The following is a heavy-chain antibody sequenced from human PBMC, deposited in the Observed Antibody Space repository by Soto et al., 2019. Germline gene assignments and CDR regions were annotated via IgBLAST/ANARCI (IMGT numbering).Heavy chain of an antibody. CDR2: MFPGDSTT. J-gene: IGHJ4*02. Sequence: LTISCKVSGFTFTAYWIGSTRQMPGKGLEWMGIMFPGDSTTRYSPSFQGQVTMSADKSISTAYLQWNSLKASDTAMYYCARVVIGYCSSTSCPADDWGQGALVTVSS. V-gene: IGHV5-51*01. D-gene: IGHD2-2*01. CDR1: GFTFTAYW. CDR3: ARVVIGYCSSTSCPADD.